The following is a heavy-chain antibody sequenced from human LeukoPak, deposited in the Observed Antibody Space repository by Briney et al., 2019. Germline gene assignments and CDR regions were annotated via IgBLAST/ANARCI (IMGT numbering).Heavy chain of an antibody. Sequence: GGSLRLSCAASGFTFSSYAMSWVRQAPGKGLEWVAVISYDGSNKYYADSVKGRFTISRDNSKNTLYLQMNSLRAEDTAVYYCAKDRPNYYDSSGLDYWGREPWSPSPQ. V-gene: IGHV3-30*18. D-gene: IGHD3-22*01. CDR2: ISYDGSNK. CDR1: GFTFSSYA. CDR3: AKDRPNYYDSSGLDY. J-gene: IGHJ4*02.